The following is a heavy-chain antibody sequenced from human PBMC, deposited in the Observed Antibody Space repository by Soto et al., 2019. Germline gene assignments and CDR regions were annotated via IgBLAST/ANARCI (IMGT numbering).Heavy chain of an antibody. CDR1: GYTFTGYY. CDR3: ARTTYYYGSGSPGE. V-gene: IGHV1-2*02. Sequence: PSVKVSCKASGYTFTGYYMHWVRQAPGQGLEWMGWINPNSGGTNYAQKFQGRVTMTRDTSISTAYMELSRLRSDDTAVYYCARTTYYYGSGSPGEWGQGXLVTVYS. D-gene: IGHD3-10*01. CDR2: INPNSGGT. J-gene: IGHJ4*02.